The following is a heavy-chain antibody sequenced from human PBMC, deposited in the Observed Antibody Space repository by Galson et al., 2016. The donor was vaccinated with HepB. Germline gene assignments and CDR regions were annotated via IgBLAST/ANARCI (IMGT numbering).Heavy chain of an antibody. CDR1: GASISGYY. CDR2: IYYSGRT. D-gene: IGHD6-19*01. V-gene: IGHV4-59*01. J-gene: IGHJ6*02. Sequence: ETLSLTCTVSGASISGYYLSWIRQPPGKGLEWIGYIYYSGRTNYNPSLKSRFTIPVDTSKNRFPLKLSSVTAADTVVYYCARDDSGGWYGFQYGMAVWGQGTTVTVSS. CDR3: ARDDSGGWYGFQYGMAV.